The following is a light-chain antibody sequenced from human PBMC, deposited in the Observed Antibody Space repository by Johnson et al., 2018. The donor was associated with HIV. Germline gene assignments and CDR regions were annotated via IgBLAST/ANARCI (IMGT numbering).Light chain of an antibody. V-gene: IGLV1-51*01. CDR1: SSTIGNNF. Sequence: QSVLTQPPSVSAAPGQKVTISCSGSSSTIGNNFVSWYQVLPGTAPKLLIYNDNERPSGIPDRFSGANYGTSVTLGITGLHTWVEADYYCGTWYSSLSSYVFGTGTKVSVL. J-gene: IGLJ1*01. CDR2: NDN. CDR3: GTWYSSLSSYV.